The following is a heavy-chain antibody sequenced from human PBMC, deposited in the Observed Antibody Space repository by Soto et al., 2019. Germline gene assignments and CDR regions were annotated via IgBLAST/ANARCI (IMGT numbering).Heavy chain of an antibody. V-gene: IGHV1-69*06. CDR2: VNPLFSAR. Sequence: QEILVQSGPKVRNRGSSVKTSCQTSGGDFKNGAINGLRQAPGQGPEWLGSVNPLFSARFSSLEVQDSLTSFANKSTSTSYMELRSMRFDDAATYSWARYAIAVIDAQGHFYAMDVWGQGTMVTVSS. D-gene: IGHD2-21*01. J-gene: IGHJ6*02. CDR3: ARYAIAVIDAQGHFYAMDV. CDR1: GGDFKNGA.